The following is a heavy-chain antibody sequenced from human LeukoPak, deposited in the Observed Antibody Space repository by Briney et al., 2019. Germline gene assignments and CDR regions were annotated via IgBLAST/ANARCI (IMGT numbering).Heavy chain of an antibody. CDR2: IYYSGST. D-gene: IGHD6-19*01. CDR1: GGSISSSNW. CDR3: ARVANRYSSGPLPRRYFDY. V-gene: IGHV4-4*02. Sequence: SETLSLTCAVSGGSISSSNWWSWVRQPPGKGLEWIGYIYYSGSTNYNPSLKSRVTISVDTSKNQFSLKLSSVTAADTAVYYCARVANRYSSGPLPRRYFDYWGQGTLVTVSS. J-gene: IGHJ4*02.